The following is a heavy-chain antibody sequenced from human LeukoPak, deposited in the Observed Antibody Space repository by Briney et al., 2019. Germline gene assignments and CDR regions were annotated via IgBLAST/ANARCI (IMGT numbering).Heavy chain of an antibody. CDR3: ARDDFYYYGSGKCGYYYYYMDV. Sequence: SETLSLTCTVSGGSISSNYWSWIRQPAGKGLEWIGRIYTSGSTNYNPSLKSRVTMSVATSKNQFSLKLSSVTDADTAVYYCARDDFYYYGSGKCGYYYYYMDVWGKGTTVPIPS. J-gene: IGHJ6*03. V-gene: IGHV4-4*07. D-gene: IGHD3-10*01. CDR1: GGSISSNY. CDR2: IYTSGST.